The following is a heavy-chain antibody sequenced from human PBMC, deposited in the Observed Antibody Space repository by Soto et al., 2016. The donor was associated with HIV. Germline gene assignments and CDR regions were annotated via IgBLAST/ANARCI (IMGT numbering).Heavy chain of an antibody. CDR3: ARCSDATYYDSSGSMEY. CDR2: IWYDGSKK. Sequence: VQLVESGGGVVQPGRSLRLSCAASGFTFSSYAMHWVRQAPGKGLEWVAVIWYDGSKKYYADSVKGRFIISRDNSKNTLYLQMNSLRAEDTAVYYCARCSDATYYDSSGSMEYWGQGTLVTVSS. J-gene: IGHJ4*02. V-gene: IGHV3-33*01. CDR1: GFTFSSYA. D-gene: IGHD3-22*01.